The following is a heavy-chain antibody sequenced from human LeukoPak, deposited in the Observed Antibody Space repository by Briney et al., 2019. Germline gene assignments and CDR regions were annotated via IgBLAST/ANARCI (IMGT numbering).Heavy chain of an antibody. D-gene: IGHD3-22*01. CDR3: ARAGSEYYYDSKLGY. CDR2: ISSSSSYI. J-gene: IGHJ4*02. CDR1: GFVFSTYE. V-gene: IGHV3-21*01. Sequence: GGSLRLSCAASGFVFSTYEMDWVRQAPGKGLEWVSSISSSSSYIYYADSVKGRFTISRDNAKNSLYLQMNSLRAEDTAVYYCARAGSEYYYDSKLGYWGQGTLVTVSS.